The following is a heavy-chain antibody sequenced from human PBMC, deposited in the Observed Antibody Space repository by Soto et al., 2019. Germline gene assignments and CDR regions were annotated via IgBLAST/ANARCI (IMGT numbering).Heavy chain of an antibody. CDR1: GFTFSRYD. J-gene: IGHJ6*02. CDR3: ARGSLANYYDRSGFHYYGMDV. V-gene: IGHV3-13*01. CDR2: IGTVGDT. D-gene: IGHD3-22*01. Sequence: XGSVRLSCAASGFTFSRYDMHWVRQCTGKGLEWLSGIGTVGDTYYPDSVKGRFSISREDAENSLYLQMESLRVGDTAVYYCARGSLANYYDRSGFHYYGMDVWGQGTTVTVSS.